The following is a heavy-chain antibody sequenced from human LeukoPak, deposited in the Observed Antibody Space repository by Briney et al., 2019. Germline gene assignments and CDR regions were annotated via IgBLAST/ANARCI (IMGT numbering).Heavy chain of an antibody. J-gene: IGHJ4*02. CDR2: IKQDGSEK. CDR3: AKEPHHDFWSGHGTLDY. Sequence: GGSLRLSCAASGFTFSSYWMSWDRQAPGKGLEWVANIKQDGSEKYYVDSVKGRFTISRDNAKNSLYLQMNSLRAEDTAVYYCAKEPHHDFWSGHGTLDYWGQGTLVTVSS. D-gene: IGHD3-3*01. CDR1: GFTFSSYW. V-gene: IGHV3-7*01.